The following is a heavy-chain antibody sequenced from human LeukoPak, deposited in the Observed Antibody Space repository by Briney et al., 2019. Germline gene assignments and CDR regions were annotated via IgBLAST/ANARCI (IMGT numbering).Heavy chain of an antibody. J-gene: IGHJ4*02. CDR3: AREASGYYHVFDS. CDR2: ITNSGRST. CDR1: GFKFGNYA. V-gene: IGHV3-48*03. Sequence: GGSLRLSCSGSGFKFGNYAIHWVRQAPGQGLEWVSYITNSGRSTKYADAVKGRFTISRDNTKQSVYLEMTDLRAEDTAVYYCAREASGYYHVFDSWGQGTLVTVSS. D-gene: IGHD3-3*01.